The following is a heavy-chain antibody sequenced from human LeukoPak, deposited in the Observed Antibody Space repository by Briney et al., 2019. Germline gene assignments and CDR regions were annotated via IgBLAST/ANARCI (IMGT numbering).Heavy chain of an antibody. Sequence: PSQTPSLTCAVSGGSLTSGGYFWGWIRQPPGKGLEWIGYMSHNGRTYYNPSLQSRVTISVDRSQQQVSLELTSVTAADSALYYCVREGAWEEFDYWGQGTLVTVSS. CDR1: GGSLTSGGYF. D-gene: IGHD1-26*01. CDR2: MSHNGRT. J-gene: IGHJ4*02. V-gene: IGHV4-30-2*01. CDR3: VREGAWEEFDY.